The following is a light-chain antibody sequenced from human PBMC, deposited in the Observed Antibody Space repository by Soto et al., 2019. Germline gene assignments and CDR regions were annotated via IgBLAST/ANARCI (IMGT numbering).Light chain of an antibody. J-gene: IGLJ2*01. V-gene: IGLV2-14*01. Sequence: QSALTQPASVSGPLGQSSTISCTGTTTEVVAYNYASGNQKHPVKAPKRMIYDVSNRPSGVSNRFSGSKSGNTASLTISGLQAEDEADYYCSSYTSSSTRVFGGGTKLTVL. CDR1: TTEVVAYNY. CDR2: DVS. CDR3: SSYTSSSTRV.